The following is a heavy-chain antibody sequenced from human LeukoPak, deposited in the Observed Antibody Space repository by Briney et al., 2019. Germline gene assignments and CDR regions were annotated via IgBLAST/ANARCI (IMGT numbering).Heavy chain of an antibody. Sequence: PGGSLRLSCAASGVAFSHFWMSWVRQTPGKGLEWVAEITKDGSEAFYVDSVKGRFTIFRDNAKDSLYLQMNSLRAEDTGVYYCAICDVKWGQGTLVTVSS. CDR1: GVAFSHFW. CDR3: AICDVK. CDR2: ITKDGSEA. V-gene: IGHV3-7*01. D-gene: IGHD3-16*01. J-gene: IGHJ4*02.